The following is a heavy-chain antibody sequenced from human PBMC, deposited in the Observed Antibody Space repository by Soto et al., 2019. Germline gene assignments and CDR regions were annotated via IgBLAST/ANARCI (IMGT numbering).Heavy chain of an antibody. J-gene: IGHJ4*02. D-gene: IGHD3-10*01. Sequence: QVVLVQSGAEVKRPGDSVTVSCKAPEYTFANHFMHWVRQAPGQGLEWMGIINTYGGSATYTQKFQGRVTVTRDTSTITVYLVLSSLTSADTAVYYCAREGSYYFDSRIDYWGQGTLVTVSS. CDR1: EYTFANHF. CDR2: INTYGGSA. V-gene: IGHV1-46*01. CDR3: AREGSYYFDSRIDY.